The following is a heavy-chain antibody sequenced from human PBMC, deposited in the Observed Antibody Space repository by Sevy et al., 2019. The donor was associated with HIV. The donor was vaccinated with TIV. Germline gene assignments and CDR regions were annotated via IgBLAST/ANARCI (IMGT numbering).Heavy chain of an antibody. J-gene: IGHJ6*02. CDR1: GFTFSSYN. CDR2: INSGSTII. CDR3: ARDGGYSDYGMDL. Sequence: GGSLRLSCVASGFTFSSYNFNWVRQAPGKGLELISFINSGSTIISHADSVKGRFIISRASVKKSVYLQMNSLRVEDTAVYYCARDGGYSDYGMDLWGQGTTVTVSS. V-gene: IGHV3-48*01. D-gene: IGHD2-15*01.